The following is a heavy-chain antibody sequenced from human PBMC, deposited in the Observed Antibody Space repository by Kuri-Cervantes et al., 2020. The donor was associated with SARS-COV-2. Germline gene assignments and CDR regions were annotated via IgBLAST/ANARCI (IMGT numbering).Heavy chain of an antibody. J-gene: IGHJ4*02. V-gene: IGHV3-30*03. D-gene: IGHD3-3*01. Sequence: GESLKISCVASGFNFSTTDMNWVRQAPGKGLEWVTFISSDGKNKKCMASGKGRFTISRDNAKNSLYLQMNSLRAEDTAVYYCARGGVGITVDYWGQGTLVTVSS. CDR1: GFNFSTTD. CDR3: ARGGVGITVDY. CDR2: ISSDGKNK.